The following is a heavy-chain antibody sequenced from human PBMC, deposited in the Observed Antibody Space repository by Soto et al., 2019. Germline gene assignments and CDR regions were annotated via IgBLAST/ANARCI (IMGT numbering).Heavy chain of an antibody. Sequence: PSETLSLTCVVSGGSFTDYKWTWIRQSPEKGLEWIGEIRHNGGTDSKPSLRSRLTMSLDTSKNQFSLHLPSVTSADTAVYFCAGGPDYGDYDAWGQGTLVTVSS. V-gene: IGHV4-34*01. CDR1: GGSFTDYK. CDR2: IRHNGGT. D-gene: IGHD4-17*01. J-gene: IGHJ5*02. CDR3: AGGPDYGDYDA.